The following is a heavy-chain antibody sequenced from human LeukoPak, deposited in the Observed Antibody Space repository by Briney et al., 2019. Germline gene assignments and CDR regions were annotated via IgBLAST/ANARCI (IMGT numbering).Heavy chain of an antibody. Sequence: TSETLSLTCAVYGGSFSGYYWSWIRQPPGKGLEWIGEINHSGSTNYNPSLKSRVTISVDTSKNQFSLKLSSVTAADTAVYYCARDGDYDTLGYWGQGTLVTVSS. V-gene: IGHV4-34*01. CDR1: GGSFSGYY. D-gene: IGHD4-17*01. CDR3: ARDGDYDTLGY. CDR2: INHSGST. J-gene: IGHJ4*02.